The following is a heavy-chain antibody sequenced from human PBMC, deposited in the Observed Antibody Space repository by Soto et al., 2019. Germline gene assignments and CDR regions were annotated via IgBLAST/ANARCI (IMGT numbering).Heavy chain of an antibody. V-gene: IGHV4-59*01. CDR2: IYYSGST. CDR3: ARNSRDGYNYYNY. D-gene: IGHD5-12*01. CDR1: GGSISSYY. J-gene: IGHJ4*02. Sequence: SETLSLTCTVSGGSISSYYWSWIRQPPGKGLEWIGYIYYSGSTNYNPSLKSRVTISVDTSKNQFSLKLSSVTAADTAVYYCARNSRDGYNYYNYWGQGTLVTVSS.